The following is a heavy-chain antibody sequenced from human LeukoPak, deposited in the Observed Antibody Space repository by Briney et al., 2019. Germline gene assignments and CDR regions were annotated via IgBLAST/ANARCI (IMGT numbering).Heavy chain of an antibody. Sequence: ASVKVSCKASGYTFTSYDINWVRQATGQGLEWMGWMNPNSGNTGYAQKFQGRVTMTRNTSISTAYMELSSLRSEDTAVYYCARESGSSWGFDYWGQGTLVTVSS. CDR2: MNPNSGNT. CDR3: ARESGSSWGFDY. J-gene: IGHJ4*02. CDR1: GYTFTSYD. D-gene: IGHD6-13*01. V-gene: IGHV1-8*01.